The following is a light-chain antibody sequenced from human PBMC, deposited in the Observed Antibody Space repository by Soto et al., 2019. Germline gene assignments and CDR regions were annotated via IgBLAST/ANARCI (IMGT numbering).Light chain of an antibody. V-gene: IGKV1-33*01. J-gene: IGKJ2*01. CDR3: QQYDNPYT. CDR2: DAS. Sequence: DIQMTQSPSSLSASVGDRVTITCQASQDISNYLNWYQQKPGKAPKLLIYDASNLETGVPSRFSGSVSGTDFTFTISSLQPEDIATYYCQQYDNPYTFGQGTKLEIK. CDR1: QDISNY.